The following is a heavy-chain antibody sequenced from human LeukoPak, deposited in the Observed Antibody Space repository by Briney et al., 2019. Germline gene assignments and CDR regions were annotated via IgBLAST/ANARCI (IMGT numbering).Heavy chain of an antibody. V-gene: IGHV3-48*02. CDR1: GFTFSSYS. J-gene: IGHJ4*02. D-gene: IGHD3-22*01. CDR2: ISTRSNTI. Sequence: GGSLRLSCAASGFTFSSYSMTWVRQAPGKGPEWISYISTRSNTIYYADSVKGRFTISRDNANNSLYLQMNSLRDEDTAVYYCAKDQITMIVVVTFVYWGQGTLVTVSS. CDR3: AKDQITMIVVVTFVY.